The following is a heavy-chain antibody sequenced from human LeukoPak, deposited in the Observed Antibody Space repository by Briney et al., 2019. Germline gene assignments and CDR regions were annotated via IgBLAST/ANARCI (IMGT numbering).Heavy chain of an antibody. V-gene: IGHV3-7*01. CDR1: GFTFSNYW. CDR3: ARNPVEWELLLDY. J-gene: IGHJ4*02. D-gene: IGHD1-26*01. CDR2: MNIDGSEK. Sequence: GGSLRLSCAASGFTFSNYWMGWVRQAPGKRPEWVANMNIDGSEKYYADSVKGRFSISRDNARNSVYLQMASLRVEDTAVYYCARNPVEWELLLDYWGQGTLVTVSS.